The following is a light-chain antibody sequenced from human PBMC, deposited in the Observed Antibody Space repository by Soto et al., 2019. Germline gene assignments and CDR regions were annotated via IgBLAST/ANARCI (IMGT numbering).Light chain of an antibody. V-gene: IGLV2-23*01. CDR1: SSDVGSYDF. J-gene: IGLJ7*01. Sequence: QSVLTQPASVSGSPGQSITISCTGTSSDVGSYDFVSWFQQHPGRAPKLMIYEAYKRPSGVSSRFSGSKSGNTASLTISGLQAEDEGDYYCCSYAGSSTFVFGSGTQLTVL. CDR3: CSYAGSSTFV. CDR2: EAY.